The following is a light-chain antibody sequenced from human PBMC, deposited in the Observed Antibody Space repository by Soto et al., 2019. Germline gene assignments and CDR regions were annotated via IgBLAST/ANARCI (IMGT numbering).Light chain of an antibody. CDR1: QSVGRD. CDR3: QHYVTWPLT. J-gene: IGKJ4*02. V-gene: IGKV3D-15*01. Sequence: EIVMPPSPATLSVSPGGSAALSCRASQSVGRDLAWYQQKPGQAPRLVICDIFTRATGVPTRISGSGSGTEFTLTMSSLQSEDFAVYYCQHYVTWPLTVGGGTKVDIK. CDR2: DIF.